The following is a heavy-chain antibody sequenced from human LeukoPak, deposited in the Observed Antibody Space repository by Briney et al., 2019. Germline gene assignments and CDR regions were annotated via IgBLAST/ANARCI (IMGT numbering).Heavy chain of an antibody. Sequence: GGSLRLSCAASGFSFGSYAMNWVRQAPGKGLEWVSSISSSSSYIYYADSVKGRFTISRDNAKNSLYLQMNSLRAEDTAVYYCARGLLRPLGYCSSTSCHDAFDIWGQGTMVTVSS. CDR3: ARGLLRPLGYCSSTSCHDAFDI. D-gene: IGHD2-2*01. CDR2: ISSSSSYI. J-gene: IGHJ3*02. V-gene: IGHV3-21*01. CDR1: GFSFGSYA.